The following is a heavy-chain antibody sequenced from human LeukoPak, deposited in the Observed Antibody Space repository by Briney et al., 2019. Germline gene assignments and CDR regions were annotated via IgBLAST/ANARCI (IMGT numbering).Heavy chain of an antibody. J-gene: IGHJ4*02. Sequence: GGSLRLSCAASGFTFSSYGMHWVRQAPGKGLEWVAFIRYDGSNKYYADSVKGRFTISRDNSKNTLYLQMNSLRAEDTAVYYCAKDHAYYYGSGSLGVVDYWGQGTLVTVSS. V-gene: IGHV3-30*02. D-gene: IGHD3-10*01. CDR2: IRYDGSNK. CDR3: AKDHAYYYGSGSLGVVDY. CDR1: GFTFSSYG.